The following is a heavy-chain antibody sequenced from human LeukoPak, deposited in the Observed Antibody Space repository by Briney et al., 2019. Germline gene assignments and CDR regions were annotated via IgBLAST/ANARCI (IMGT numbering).Heavy chain of an antibody. Sequence: ASVKVSCKVSGYTLTELSMHWVRQAPGKGLEWMGGFDPEDGETIYAQKFQGRVTMTEDTSTDTAYMELSSQRSEDTAVYYCATVGYSGYDWVYWGQGTLVTVSS. D-gene: IGHD5-12*01. CDR1: GYTLTELS. CDR2: FDPEDGET. CDR3: ATVGYSGYDWVY. J-gene: IGHJ4*02. V-gene: IGHV1-24*01.